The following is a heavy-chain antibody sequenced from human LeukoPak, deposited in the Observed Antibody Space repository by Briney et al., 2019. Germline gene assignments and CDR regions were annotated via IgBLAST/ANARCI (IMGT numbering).Heavy chain of an antibody. CDR1: GFTFSTNA. J-gene: IGHJ5*02. CDR2: VSGSGDST. D-gene: IGHD3-10*02. V-gene: IGHV3-23*01. Sequence: GGSLRLSCAASGFTFSTNAMSWVRRAPGKGLEWVSAVSGSGDSTYYADSVKGRFTISRANSKNTLYLQMNSLRAEDTAVYYCAKVMLGELLYWFDPWGQGTLVTVSS. CDR3: AKVMLGELLYWFDP.